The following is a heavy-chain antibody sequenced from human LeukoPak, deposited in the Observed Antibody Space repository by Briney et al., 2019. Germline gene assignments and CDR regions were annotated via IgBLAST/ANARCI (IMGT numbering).Heavy chain of an antibody. CDR2: IYYSGST. D-gene: IGHD3-16*01. V-gene: IGHV4-59*01. J-gene: IGHJ4*02. Sequence: SETLSLTCTVSGDSISSYYWSWIRQPPGKGLEWIVYIYYSGSTNYNPSLKSRVTISVDTSKNQFSLKLSSVTAADTAVYYCARARMGGSFDYWGQGTLVTVSS. CDR3: ARARMGGSFDY. CDR1: GDSISSYY.